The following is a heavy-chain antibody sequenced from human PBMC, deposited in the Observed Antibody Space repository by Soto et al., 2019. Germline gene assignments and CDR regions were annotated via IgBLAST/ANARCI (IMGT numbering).Heavy chain of an antibody. CDR3: ARAKSPYYYDSSGHEYNWFDP. D-gene: IGHD3-22*01. Sequence: SETLSLTCTVSGGSISSYYWSWIRQPPGKGLEWIGYIYYSGSTNYNPSLKSRVTISVDTSKNQFSLKLSSVTAADTAVYYCARAKSPYYYDSSGHEYNWFDPWGQGTLVT. J-gene: IGHJ5*02. CDR2: IYYSGST. V-gene: IGHV4-59*01. CDR1: GGSISSYY.